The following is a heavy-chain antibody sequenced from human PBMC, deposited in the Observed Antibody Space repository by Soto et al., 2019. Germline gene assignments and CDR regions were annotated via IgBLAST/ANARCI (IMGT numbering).Heavy chain of an antibody. CDR2: IYYSGST. J-gene: IGHJ6*03. V-gene: IGHV4-59*08. Sequence: SETLSLTCTVSGGSISSYYWSWIRQPPGKGLEWIGYIYYSGSTNYNPSLKSRVTISVDTFKNQFSLKLSSVTAADTAVYYCARLASRDYYHYYMDVWGKGTTVTVSS. CDR1: GGSISSYY. CDR3: ARLASRDYYHYYMDV.